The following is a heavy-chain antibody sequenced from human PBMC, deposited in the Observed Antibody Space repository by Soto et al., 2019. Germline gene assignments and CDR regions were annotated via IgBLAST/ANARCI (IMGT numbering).Heavy chain of an antibody. V-gene: IGHV3-23*01. CDR3: AKSSPYGYGWAPLDY. CDR1: GFAFSGYA. D-gene: IGHD5-18*01. Sequence: VQLLESGGGLVQPGGSLRLSCAASGFAFSGYAMSWVRQAPGKGLEWVSSINGRGDDTYYADSVKGQFTISRDNSKNPVYLQMDNLRAEETAIFYCAKSSPYGYGWAPLDYWGQGILVTVSS. CDR2: INGRGDDT. J-gene: IGHJ4*02.